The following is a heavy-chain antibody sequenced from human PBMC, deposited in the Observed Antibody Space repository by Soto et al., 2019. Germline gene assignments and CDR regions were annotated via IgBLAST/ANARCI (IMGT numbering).Heavy chain of an antibody. D-gene: IGHD2-2*01. Sequence: QVQLVQSGAEVKKPGASVKVSCKAAGYTFTSYDINWVRQATGQGLAWMGLMNPNSGNTGYAQKCQGRVTMTRNTSISKAYMEMRSLRSEAAAVYYCAGGLRPAAMRRYDFDYWGQGTLVTVSS. CDR1: GYTFTSYD. CDR2: MNPNSGNT. J-gene: IGHJ4*02. CDR3: AGGLRPAAMRRYDFDY. V-gene: IGHV1-8*01.